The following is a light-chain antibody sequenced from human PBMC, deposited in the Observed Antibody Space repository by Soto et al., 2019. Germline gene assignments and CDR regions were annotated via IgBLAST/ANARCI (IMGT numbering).Light chain of an antibody. J-gene: IGLJ3*02. V-gene: IGLV1-47*01. CDR2: RNN. Sequence: QSVLTQSPSASGTPGQRVTISCSGSRSNIGRNVVYWYQQVPGTAPRLLIQRNNERPSGVPDRFSGSKSGTSVSLAISGLRSDDEATYYCAAWDDTLDAQVFGAGTKLTVL. CDR3: AAWDDTLDAQV. CDR1: RSNIGRNV.